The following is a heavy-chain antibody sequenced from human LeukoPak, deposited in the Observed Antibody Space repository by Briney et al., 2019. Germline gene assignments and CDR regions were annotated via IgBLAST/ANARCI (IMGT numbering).Heavy chain of an antibody. V-gene: IGHV3-66*01. D-gene: IGHD6-13*01. Sequence: GGSLRLSCSASGLTVRSNNLGCLRQAPGKGLEWVSVIYSSGDTYYTDSVKGRFTISRDNSKNTLYLQMNSLRAEDTAVYYCANLAAAGQYFQLWGGGTLVTVSS. J-gene: IGHJ1*01. CDR3: ANLAAAGQYFQL. CDR2: IYSSGDT. CDR1: GLTVRSNN.